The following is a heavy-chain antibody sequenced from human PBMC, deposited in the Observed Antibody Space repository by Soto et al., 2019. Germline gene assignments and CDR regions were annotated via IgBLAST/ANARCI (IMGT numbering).Heavy chain of an antibody. Sequence: PGGSLRLSCAASGFTFSSYAMSWVRQAPGKGLEWVSSISSSSGYIYYADSVKGRFTISRDNAKNSLYLQMNSLRAEDTAVYYCAREPHIVATSHYYYYGMDVWGQGTTVTVSS. V-gene: IGHV3-21*01. CDR1: GFTFSSYA. J-gene: IGHJ6*02. D-gene: IGHD5-12*01. CDR3: AREPHIVATSHYYYYGMDV. CDR2: ISSSSGYI.